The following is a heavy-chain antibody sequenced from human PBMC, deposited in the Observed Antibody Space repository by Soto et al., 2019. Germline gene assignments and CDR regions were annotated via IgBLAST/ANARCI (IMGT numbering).Heavy chain of an antibody. CDR2: IYYSGST. D-gene: IGHD3-22*01. J-gene: IGHJ6*02. CDR1: GGSISSYY. Sequence: SETLSLTCTGSGGSISSYYWSWIRQPPGKGLEWFGYIYYSGSTNYNPSLRSRLTISVDTDKKQFAMRLSSVTAADTAVYYCARGRGYYDSSGYSDYYYYGMDVWGQGTTVTVSS. CDR3: ARGRGYYDSSGYSDYYYYGMDV. V-gene: IGHV4-59*12.